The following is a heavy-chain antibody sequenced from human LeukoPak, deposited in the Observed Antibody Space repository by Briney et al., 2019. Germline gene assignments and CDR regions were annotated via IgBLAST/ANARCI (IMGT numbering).Heavy chain of an antibody. J-gene: IGHJ4*02. D-gene: IGHD2-15*01. CDR2: IYFSGNT. CDR3: ARTSASGGTFFDS. V-gene: IGHV4-4*07. CDR1: GGSLNPYY. Sequence: PSETLSLTCTVSGGSLNPYYWSRIRQPAGKGLEWIGRIYFSGNTHYIPSLQSRVTISVDTSKNQFSLRLSSVTAADTAVYYCARTSASGGTFFDSWGQGTLVAVSS.